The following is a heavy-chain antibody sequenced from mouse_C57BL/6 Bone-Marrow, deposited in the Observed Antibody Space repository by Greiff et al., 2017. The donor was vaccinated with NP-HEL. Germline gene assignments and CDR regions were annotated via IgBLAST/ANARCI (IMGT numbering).Heavy chain of an antibody. CDR3: ARFTTVVADWYFDV. CDR1: GYTFTDYY. D-gene: IGHD1-1*01. Sequence: LVKPGASVKMSCKASGYTFTDYYMNWVKQSHGKSLEWIGVINPYNGGTSYNQKFKGKATLTVDKSSSTAYMELNSLTSEDSAVYYCARFTTVVADWYFDVWGTGTTVTVSS. J-gene: IGHJ1*03. V-gene: IGHV1-19*01. CDR2: INPYNGGT.